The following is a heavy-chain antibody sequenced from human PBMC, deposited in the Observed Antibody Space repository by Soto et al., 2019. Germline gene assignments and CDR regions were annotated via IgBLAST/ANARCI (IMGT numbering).Heavy chain of an antibody. Sequence: GGSLRLSCAASGFTFSSYWMHWVRQAPGKGLVWVSRINSDGSSTSYADSVKGRFTISRDNAKNTLYLQMNILRAEDTALYYCARARRGYSYGYHAFDIWGQGTMVTVSS. V-gene: IGHV3-74*01. D-gene: IGHD5-18*01. CDR2: INSDGSST. CDR1: GFTFSSYW. CDR3: ARARRGYSYGYHAFDI. J-gene: IGHJ3*02.